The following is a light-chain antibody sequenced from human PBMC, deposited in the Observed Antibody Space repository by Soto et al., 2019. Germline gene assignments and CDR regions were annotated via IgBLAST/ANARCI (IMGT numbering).Light chain of an antibody. V-gene: IGKV1-12*01. CDR1: QDISSW. CDR2: AAS. CDR3: QQANSFPYT. J-gene: IGKJ2*01. Sequence: DIQMTQSPTTVSASVGDRVTITRRMNQDISSWLAWYQQKPGIAPKLLIYAASILQSGVPSRFSGSGSGTDFTLTISSLLPEDFATYYCQQANSFPYTFGQGTKLEIK.